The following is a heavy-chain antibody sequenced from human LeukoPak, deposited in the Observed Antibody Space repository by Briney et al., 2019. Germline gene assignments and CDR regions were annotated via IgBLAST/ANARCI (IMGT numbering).Heavy chain of an antibody. CDR2: INTDGSNT. Sequence: GGSLRLSCAASGFTFSSYWMHWVRQAPGKGLVWISRINTDGSNTNYADSVKGRFTISRDNAENSLYLQMNSLRVEDTAFYYCARDLAYSRLDYWGQGMLVTVSS. V-gene: IGHV3-74*01. D-gene: IGHD5-18*01. CDR3: ARDLAYSRLDY. CDR1: GFTFSSYW. J-gene: IGHJ4*02.